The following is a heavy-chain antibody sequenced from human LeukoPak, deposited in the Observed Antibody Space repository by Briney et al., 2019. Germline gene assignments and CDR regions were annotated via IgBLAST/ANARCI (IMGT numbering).Heavy chain of an antibody. Sequence: GRSLRLSCAASGFIFSRNAMHWVRQAPGKGLEWVAVVSFDGSNKFYADSVKGRFTISRDNSKNTLYLQMDSLRAEDTAVFYCARGERYCTASNCFFSFDYWGQGTLVTVSP. D-gene: IGHD2-15*01. V-gene: IGHV3-30*04. J-gene: IGHJ4*02. CDR2: VSFDGSNK. CDR1: GFIFSRNA. CDR3: ARGERYCTASNCFFSFDY.